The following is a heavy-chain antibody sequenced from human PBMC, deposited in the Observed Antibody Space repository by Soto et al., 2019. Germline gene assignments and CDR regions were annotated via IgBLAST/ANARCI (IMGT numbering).Heavy chain of an antibody. CDR3: TTDQARDYYYYGMDV. CDR2: IKSKTDGGTT. Sequence: GGSLRLSCAASGFTFSNAWMNWVRQAPGKGLEWVGRIKSKTDGGTTDYAAPVKGRFTISRDDSKNTLYLQMNSLKTEDTAVYYCTTDQARDYYYYGMDVWGQGTTVTVSS. V-gene: IGHV3-15*07. CDR1: GFTFSNAW. J-gene: IGHJ6*02.